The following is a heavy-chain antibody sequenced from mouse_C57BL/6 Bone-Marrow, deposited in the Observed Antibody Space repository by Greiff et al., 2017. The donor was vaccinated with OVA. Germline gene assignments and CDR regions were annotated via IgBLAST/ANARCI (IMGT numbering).Heavy chain of an antibody. CDR3: AIMTTEVATYYFDY. Sequence: QVQLQQPGAELVMPGASVKLSCKASGYTFTSYWMHWVKQRHGQGLEWIGEFDPSDSYTKYNQKFKGKATLTVAKSSSTAYIQLNSLTSEDSAFYYCAIMTTEVATYYFDYWGQGTTLTVSS. J-gene: IGHJ2*01. CDR2: FDPSDSYT. CDR1: GYTFTSYW. D-gene: IGHD1-1*01. V-gene: IGHV1-69*01.